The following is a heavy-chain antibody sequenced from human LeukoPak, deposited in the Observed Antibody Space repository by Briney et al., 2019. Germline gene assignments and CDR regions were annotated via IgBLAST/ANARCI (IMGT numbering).Heavy chain of an antibody. CDR2: INTDGSSA. D-gene: IGHD4-11*01. Sequence: PGGSLRLSCAASGFTFSSYSMNWVRQAPGKGLVWVSRINTDGSSASYAASVKGRFTISRDNAKNTLYLQMNRLRAEDTAVYYCARFKVTVTSIPWGQGTLVTVSS. CDR3: ARFKVTVTSIP. J-gene: IGHJ5*02. V-gene: IGHV3-74*01. CDR1: GFTFSSYS.